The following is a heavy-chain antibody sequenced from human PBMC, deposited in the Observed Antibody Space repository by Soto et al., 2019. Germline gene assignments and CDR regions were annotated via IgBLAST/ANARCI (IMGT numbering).Heavy chain of an antibody. CDR3: ARIYDSSGYVDY. Sequence: QVQLQESGPGLVKPSQTLSLTCTVSGGSISSGHYYWSWIRQPPGKGLEWIGNIYFRGSTYYSLSLKGRGTISVDTSKNQFSRKLSSVTAADTAVYYCARIYDSSGYVDYWGQGTLVTVSS. D-gene: IGHD3-22*01. CDR2: IYFRGST. J-gene: IGHJ4*02. CDR1: GGSISSGHYY. V-gene: IGHV4-30-4*01.